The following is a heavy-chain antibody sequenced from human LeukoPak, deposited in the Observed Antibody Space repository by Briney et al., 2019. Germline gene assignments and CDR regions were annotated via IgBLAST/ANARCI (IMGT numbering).Heavy chain of an antibody. V-gene: IGHV3-21*01. Sequence: GGSLRLSCAASGFTFSSYSMNWVRQAPGKGLEWVSSISSSSSYIYYADPVKGRFTISRDNAKNSLYLQMNSLRAEDTAVYYCARDLTRSAGYCSGGSCFPPDYWGQGTLVTVSS. CDR2: ISSSSSYI. J-gene: IGHJ4*02. CDR3: ARDLTRSAGYCSGGSCFPPDY. CDR1: GFTFSSYS. D-gene: IGHD2-15*01.